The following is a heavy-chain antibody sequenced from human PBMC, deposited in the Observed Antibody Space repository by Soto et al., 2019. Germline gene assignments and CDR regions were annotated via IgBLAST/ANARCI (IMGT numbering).Heavy chain of an antibody. CDR2: ISSSSSTI. V-gene: IGHV3-48*01. D-gene: IGHD4-17*01. J-gene: IGHJ4*02. CDR3: ARTTNDYGDPWGCVDY. CDR1: GFTFSSYS. Sequence: GGSLRLSCAASGFTFSSYSMNWVRQAPGKGLEWVSYISSSSSTIYYADSVKGRFTISRDNAKNSLYLQMNSLRAEDTAVYYCARTTNDYGDPWGCVDYWGQGTLVTVSS.